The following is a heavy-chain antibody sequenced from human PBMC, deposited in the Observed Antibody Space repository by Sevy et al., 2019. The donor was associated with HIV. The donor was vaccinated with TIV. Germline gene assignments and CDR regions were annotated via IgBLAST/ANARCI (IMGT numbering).Heavy chain of an antibody. CDR2: MIPIFGTA. D-gene: IGHD3-10*01. CDR1: GGTFGSYA. CDR3: ARVRGYYGSGSPYYFDY. Sequence: ASVKVSCKASGGTFGSYAISWVRQAPGQGLEWMGGMIPIFGTANYAQKFQGRVTITADESTSTAYMELSSLRSEDTAVYYCARVRGYYGSGSPYYFDYWGQGTLVTVSS. V-gene: IGHV1-69*13. J-gene: IGHJ4*02.